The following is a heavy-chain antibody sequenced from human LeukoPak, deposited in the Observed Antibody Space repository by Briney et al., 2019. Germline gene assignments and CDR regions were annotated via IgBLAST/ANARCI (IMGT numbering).Heavy chain of an antibody. CDR3: AKSRYCSSTSCYNAFDI. Sequence: GGSLRLSCAAPGFTFSSYAMSWVRQAPGKGLEWVSAISGSGGSTYYADSVKGRFTISRDNSKNTLYLQMNSLRAEDTAVYYCAKSRYCSSTSCYNAFDIWGQGTMVTVSS. CDR1: GFTFSSYA. CDR2: ISGSGGST. D-gene: IGHD2-2*02. J-gene: IGHJ3*02. V-gene: IGHV3-23*01.